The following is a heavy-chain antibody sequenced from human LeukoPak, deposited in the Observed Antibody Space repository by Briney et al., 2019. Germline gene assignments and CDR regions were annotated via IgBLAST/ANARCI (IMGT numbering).Heavy chain of an antibody. Sequence: GGSLRLFCAASGFTFSSYEMNWVRQAPGKGLEWVSYISSSGSTIYYTDSVKGRFTISRDNAKNSLYLQMNSLRAEDTAVYYCAELGITMIGGVWGKGTTVTISS. V-gene: IGHV3-48*03. CDR2: ISSSGSTI. CDR1: GFTFSSYE. CDR3: AELGITMIGGV. D-gene: IGHD3-10*02. J-gene: IGHJ6*04.